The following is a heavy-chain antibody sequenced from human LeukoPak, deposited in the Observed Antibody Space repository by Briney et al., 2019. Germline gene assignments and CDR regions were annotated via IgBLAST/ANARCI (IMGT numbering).Heavy chain of an antibody. CDR3: TRTPPATHYDFWSGSYTGWFDP. V-gene: IGHV4-39*01. D-gene: IGHD3-3*01. CDR2: LYYNGRT. CDR1: GDAISSSSYY. J-gene: IGHJ5*02. Sequence: SETLSLTCTVSGDAISSSSYYWGWIRQSPGEGLEWIGSLYYNGRTYYNPSLKSRVTMSVDTSKNQFSLKLTSVTAADTATYYCTRTPPATHYDFWSGSYTGWFDPWGQGTLVTVSS.